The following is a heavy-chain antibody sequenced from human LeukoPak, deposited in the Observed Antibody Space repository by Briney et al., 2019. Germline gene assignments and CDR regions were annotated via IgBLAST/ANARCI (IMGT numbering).Heavy chain of an antibody. V-gene: IGHV3-30*18. CDR2: ISYDGSNK. D-gene: IGHD3-10*01. J-gene: IGHJ4*02. CDR1: GFTFSSYG. Sequence: GGSLRLSCAASGFTFSSYGMHWVRQAPGKGLEWVAVISYDGSNKYYADSVKGRFTISRDNSKNTLYLQKNSLRAEDTAVYYCVKPPMIRGVDYFDYWGQGTLVTVSS. CDR3: VKPPMIRGVDYFDY.